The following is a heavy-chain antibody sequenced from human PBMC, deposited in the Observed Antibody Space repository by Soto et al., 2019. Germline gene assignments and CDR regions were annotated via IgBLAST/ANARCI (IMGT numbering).Heavy chain of an antibody. CDR3: ARDCTFNYYYGMDV. CDR1: GYTFTSYG. CDR2: ISAYNGST. Sequence: GASVKVSCKASGYTFTSYGISWLRQAPGQGLDWMGWISAYNGSTKYAQDLQGRVTMTTDTSTSTAYMELNSLRAEDTAVYYCARDCTFNYYYGMDVWGQGTTVTVSS. J-gene: IGHJ6*02. V-gene: IGHV1-18*04. D-gene: IGHD2-8*01.